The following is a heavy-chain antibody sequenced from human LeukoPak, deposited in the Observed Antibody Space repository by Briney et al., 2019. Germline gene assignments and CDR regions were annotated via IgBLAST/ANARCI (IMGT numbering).Heavy chain of an antibody. V-gene: IGHV3-21*01. J-gene: IGHJ4*02. CDR3: TRYYYDSSGWDY. CDR2: ISSSSSYI. D-gene: IGHD3-22*01. CDR1: GFTFSSFG. Sequence: GGSLRLSCAAPGFTFSSFGMNWVRQAPGKGLEWVSSISSSSSYIYYADSVKGRFTISRDNAKNSLYLQMNSLRAEDTAVYYCTRYYYDSSGWDYWGQGTLVTVS.